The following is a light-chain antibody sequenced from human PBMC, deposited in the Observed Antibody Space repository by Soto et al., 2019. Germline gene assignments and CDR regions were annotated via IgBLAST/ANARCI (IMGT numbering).Light chain of an antibody. CDR3: QQSYRIPVT. V-gene: IGKV1-39*01. Sequence: DIQMTQSPSSLSASVGDRVTITCRASQSIATFLNWDQEIPGQAPRLLIYAASNLENGVPSTFSGSGSETVLTLTISSLQPEDFATYYCQQSYRIPVTFGQGTKLEIK. J-gene: IGKJ2*01. CDR2: AAS. CDR1: QSIATF.